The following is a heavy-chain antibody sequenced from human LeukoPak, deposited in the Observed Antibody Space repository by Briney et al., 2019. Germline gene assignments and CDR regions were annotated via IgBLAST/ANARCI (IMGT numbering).Heavy chain of an antibody. CDR2: IYYSGST. Sequence: SETLSLTCTVSGGSISSSSYYWGWIRQPPGKGLEWIGSIYYSGSTYYNPSLKSRVTISVDTSKNQFSLKLSSVTAADTAVYYCARDGPTYYDFWSGDYYYYYYMDVWGKGTTVTVSS. CDR3: ARDGPTYYDFWSGDYYYYYYMDV. J-gene: IGHJ6*03. D-gene: IGHD3-3*01. V-gene: IGHV4-39*07. CDR1: GGSISSSSYY.